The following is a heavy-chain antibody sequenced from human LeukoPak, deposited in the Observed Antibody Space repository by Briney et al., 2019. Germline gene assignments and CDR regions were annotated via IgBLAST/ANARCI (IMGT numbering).Heavy chain of an antibody. CDR1: GFTSSNYA. Sequence: GGSLRLSCAASGFTSSNYAMSWVRQTPGRGLEWVSAISVDSSSTNYADSVKGRFTISRDNSKNTLYLQMSSLRAEDTAVYYCVKITSVTGGDCWGQGTRLTVSS. J-gene: IGHJ4*02. CDR2: ISVDSSST. V-gene: IGHV3-23*01. CDR3: VKITSVTGGDC. D-gene: IGHD1-1*01.